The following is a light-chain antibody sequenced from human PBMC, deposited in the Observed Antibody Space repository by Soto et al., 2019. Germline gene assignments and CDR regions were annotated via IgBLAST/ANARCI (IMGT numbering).Light chain of an antibody. CDR1: QGISSY. CDR2: KAS. Sequence: AIRITHSPSSLSASTGDRVTTTCRASQGISSYLAWYQQKPGKAPKLLIYKASSLESGVPSRFSGSGSGTEFTLTISSLQPDDFATYYCQQYNSYSRTFGQGTKVDI. J-gene: IGKJ1*01. CDR3: QQYNSYSRT. V-gene: IGKV1-8*01.